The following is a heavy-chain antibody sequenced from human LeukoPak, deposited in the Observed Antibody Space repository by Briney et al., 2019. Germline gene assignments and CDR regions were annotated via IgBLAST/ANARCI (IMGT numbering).Heavy chain of an antibody. CDR2: ISSSGTNI. J-gene: IGHJ4*02. Sequence: GGSLRRSCIASGFTFSYYGMNWVRQAPGEGLEWVSSISSSGTNIYYTESVKGRFTISRDNAKNSVHLQMNSLRPEDTAVYYCARGGTYGDYGGYWGQGTLVTVSS. CDR3: ARGGTYGDYGGY. V-gene: IGHV3-21*06. D-gene: IGHD4-17*01. CDR1: GFTFSYYG.